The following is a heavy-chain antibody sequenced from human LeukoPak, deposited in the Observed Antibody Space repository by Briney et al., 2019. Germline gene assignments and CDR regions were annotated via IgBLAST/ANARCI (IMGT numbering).Heavy chain of an antibody. CDR1: GFTFSTYA. Sequence: GGSLRLSCAASGFTFSTYAMSWVRRAPGKGLEGVSVIYSGGSTYYADSVKGRFTISRDNSKNTLYLQMNSLRAEDTAVYYCARGSGYYDSSGPSGGAFDIWGQGTMVTVSS. J-gene: IGHJ3*02. D-gene: IGHD3-22*01. CDR2: IYSGGST. CDR3: ARGSGYYDSSGPSGGAFDI. V-gene: IGHV3-66*01.